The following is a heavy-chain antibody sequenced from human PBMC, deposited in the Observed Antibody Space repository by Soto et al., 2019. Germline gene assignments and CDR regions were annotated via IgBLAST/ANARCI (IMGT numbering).Heavy chain of an antibody. CDR3: ARGIAAAGPDY. D-gene: IGHD6-13*01. J-gene: IGHJ4*02. V-gene: IGHV3-48*01. Sequence: EVQLVESGGGLVQPGGSLRLSCAASGFTFSSYSMNWVRQAPGKGLEWVSYISSSSSTIYYADSVKGRFTISRDNAKNSLYLQMNSLRAEDTAVYYCARGIAAAGPDYWGQGTLVTVSS. CDR2: ISSSSSTI. CDR1: GFTFSSYS.